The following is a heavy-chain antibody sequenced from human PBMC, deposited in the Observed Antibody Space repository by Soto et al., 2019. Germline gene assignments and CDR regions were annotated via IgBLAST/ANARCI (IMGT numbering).Heavy chain of an antibody. CDR3: ASIYDSSGYYYCNNWFDP. Sequence: QVQLQESGPGLVKPSQTLSLTCTVSGGSISSGDYYWSWIRQHPGKGLEWIGYIYYSGSTSYNPSLKSLVTISVDTSKNQFSLKLSSVTAADTAVYYCASIYDSSGYYYCNNWFDPWGQGTLVTVSS. V-gene: IGHV4-31*01. D-gene: IGHD3-22*01. CDR1: GGSISSGDYY. CDR2: IYYSGST. J-gene: IGHJ5*02.